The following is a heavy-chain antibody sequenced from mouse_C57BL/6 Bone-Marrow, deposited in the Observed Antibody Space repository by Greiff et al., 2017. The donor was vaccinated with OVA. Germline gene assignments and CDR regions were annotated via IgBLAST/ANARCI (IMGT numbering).Heavy chain of an antibody. CDR3: ARYYPGRFAY. D-gene: IGHD1-1*01. V-gene: IGHV1-19*01. Sequence: EVKLMESGPVLVKPGASVKMSCKASGYTFTDYYMNWVKQSHGKSLEWIGVINPYNGGTSYNQKFKGKATLTVDKSSSTAYMELNSLTSEDSAVYYCARYYPGRFAYWGQGTLVTVSA. CDR2: INPYNGGT. J-gene: IGHJ3*01. CDR1: GYTFTDYY.